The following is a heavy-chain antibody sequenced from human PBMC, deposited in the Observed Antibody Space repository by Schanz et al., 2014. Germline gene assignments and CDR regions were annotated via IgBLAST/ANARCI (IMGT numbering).Heavy chain of an antibody. CDR3: AREPLSGYNWFDP. CDR1: GVSISSGGYS. V-gene: IGHV4-30-2*06. J-gene: IGHJ5*02. CDR2: IYYSGNT. D-gene: IGHD6-25*01. Sequence: LQLQESGSGLMKPSQTLSLTCAVSGVSISSGGYSWNWIRQSPGKGLEWIGCIYYSGNTYYNPSLKSRVTISVDSSKNQFSLKRSSVAAADTAVYYCAREPLSGYNWFDPWGQGSLVTVSS.